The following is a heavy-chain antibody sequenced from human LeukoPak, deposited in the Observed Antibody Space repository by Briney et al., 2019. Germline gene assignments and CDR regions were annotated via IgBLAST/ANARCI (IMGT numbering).Heavy chain of an antibody. J-gene: IGHJ6*03. CDR2: IKQDGSEK. V-gene: IGHV3-7*01. CDR1: GFTFSNYW. Sequence: GGSLRLSCAASGFTFSNYWMTWVRQAPGKGLGWVADIKQDGSEKLYVNSVRGRFTISRDNAKMSLFLQMNSLRAEDTAVYYCARDNGVVHGVYYMDVWGKGTTVTVS. D-gene: IGHD3-3*01. CDR3: ARDNGVVHGVYYMDV.